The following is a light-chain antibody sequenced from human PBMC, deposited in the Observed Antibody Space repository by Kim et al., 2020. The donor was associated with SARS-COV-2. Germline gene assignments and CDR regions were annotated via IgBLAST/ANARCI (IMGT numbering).Light chain of an antibody. Sequence: APPGESAPPSCRARQGVSSNSGWYQQKPGQATRLLIDGSSTRATGIPARFSGSGSGTVFILTISSLQSEDFAVYYCQQHNNWPLTFGGGTKVDIK. V-gene: IGKV3D-15*01. J-gene: IGKJ4*01. CDR1: QGVSSN. CDR2: GSS. CDR3: QQHNNWPLT.